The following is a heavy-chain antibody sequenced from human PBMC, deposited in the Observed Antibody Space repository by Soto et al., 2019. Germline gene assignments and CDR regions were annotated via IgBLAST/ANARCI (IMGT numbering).Heavy chain of an antibody. CDR1: GGSISSSDYY. J-gene: IGHJ5*02. Sequence: WETLSLTCTVSGGSISSSDYYCGWIRQPPGKGLEWIGYIYYSGSTNYNPSLKSRVTISVDTSKNQFSLKLSSVTAADTAVYYCARSDQDWFDPWGQGTLVSVSS. V-gene: IGHV4-61*05. CDR3: ARSDQDWFDP. CDR2: IYYSGST.